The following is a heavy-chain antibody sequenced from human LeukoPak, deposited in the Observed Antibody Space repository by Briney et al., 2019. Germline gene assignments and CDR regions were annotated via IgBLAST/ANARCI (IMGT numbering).Heavy chain of an antibody. D-gene: IGHD6-13*01. CDR1: GFTFSSNY. J-gene: IGHJ6*02. CDR2: IYSGGST. Sequence: PGGSLRLSCAASGFTFSSNYMSWVRQAPGKGLEWVSVIYSGGSTYYADSVKGQFTISRDNSKNTLYLQMNSLRAEDTAVYYCARDRMGSSWYYGMDVWGQGTTVTVSS. V-gene: IGHV3-53*01. CDR3: ARDRMGSSWYYGMDV.